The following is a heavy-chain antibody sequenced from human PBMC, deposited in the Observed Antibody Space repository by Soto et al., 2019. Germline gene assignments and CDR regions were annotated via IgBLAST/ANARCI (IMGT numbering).Heavy chain of an antibody. Sequence: LSLTCTVSGGSLSSGGYYWSWIRQHPGKGLEWIGYIYYSGSTYYNPSLKSRVTISVDTSKDQFSLKLSSVAAADTAVYYCARDYDSSGYYYSDYYYGMDVWGQGTTVTVSS. D-gene: IGHD3-22*01. J-gene: IGHJ6*02. V-gene: IGHV4-31*03. CDR3: ARDYDSSGYYYSDYYYGMDV. CDR2: IYYSGST. CDR1: GGSLSSGGYY.